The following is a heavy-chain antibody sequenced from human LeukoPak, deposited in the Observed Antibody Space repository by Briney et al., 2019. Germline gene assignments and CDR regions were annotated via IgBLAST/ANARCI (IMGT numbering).Heavy chain of an antibody. Sequence: GASVKVSCKASGYTFTSYGISWVRQAPGQGLEWMGWISAYDGNTNYAQKLQGRVTMTTDTSTSPAYMELRSLRSDDTAVYYCARGPVATIGESWFDPWGQGTLVTVSS. D-gene: IGHD5-12*01. V-gene: IGHV1-18*01. CDR1: GYTFTSYG. CDR3: ARGPVATIGESWFDP. J-gene: IGHJ5*02. CDR2: ISAYDGNT.